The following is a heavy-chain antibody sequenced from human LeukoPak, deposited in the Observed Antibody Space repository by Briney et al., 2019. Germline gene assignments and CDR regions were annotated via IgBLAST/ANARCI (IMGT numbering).Heavy chain of an antibody. CDR3: AKDYRGREMVGATGFDY. D-gene: IGHD1-26*01. V-gene: IGHV3-30*02. CDR1: GFTFSSNG. J-gene: IGHJ4*02. CDR2: IRYDGSNK. Sequence: GGSLRLSCAASGFTFSSNGMHWVRQAPGKGLEWVAFIRYDGSNKYYADSVKGRFTISRDNSKNTLYLQMNSLRAEDTAVYYCAKDYRGREMVGATGFDYWGQGTLVTVSS.